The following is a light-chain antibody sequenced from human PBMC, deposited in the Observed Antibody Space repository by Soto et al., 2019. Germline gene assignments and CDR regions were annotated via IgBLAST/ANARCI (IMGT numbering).Light chain of an antibody. Sequence: SYELTQPPSVSVAPGKTARITCGGNNIGSKSVHWYQQKPGQAPVLVIYYDSDRPSGIPERFSGSNSGNTATLTISRVEAGDEADYYCQVWHSSSAYVVFGGGTKLTVL. CDR3: QVWHSSSAYVV. J-gene: IGLJ2*01. CDR2: YDS. CDR1: NIGSKS. V-gene: IGLV3-21*04.